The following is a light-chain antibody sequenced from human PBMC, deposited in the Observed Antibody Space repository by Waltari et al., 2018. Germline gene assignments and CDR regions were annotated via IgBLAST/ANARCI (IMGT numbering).Light chain of an antibody. V-gene: IGKV1-39*01. J-gene: IGKJ4*01. CDR3: QQSYSTPT. CDR1: QSISNY. Sequence: DIQMTQSPSSLSASVGDRVTITCRASQSISNYLNWYQQEPGKAPKLLIYAASSLQGGVPSRFSGSGSGTDFTLTISSLQPEDFATYYCQQSYSTPTFGGGTKVEIK. CDR2: AAS.